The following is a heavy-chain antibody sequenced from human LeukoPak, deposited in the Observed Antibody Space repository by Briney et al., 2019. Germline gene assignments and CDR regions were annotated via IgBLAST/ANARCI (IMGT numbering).Heavy chain of an antibody. CDR2: IYTSGST. J-gene: IGHJ4*02. CDR1: GGSISSHY. Sequence: SETLSLTCTVSGGSISSHYWSWIRQPAGKGLEWIGRIYTSGSTNYNPSLKSRVTMSVDTSKNQFSLKLSSVTAADTAVYYCARSYYYDSSGYTDDYWGQGTLVTVSS. D-gene: IGHD3-22*01. V-gene: IGHV4-4*07. CDR3: ARSYYYDSSGYTDDY.